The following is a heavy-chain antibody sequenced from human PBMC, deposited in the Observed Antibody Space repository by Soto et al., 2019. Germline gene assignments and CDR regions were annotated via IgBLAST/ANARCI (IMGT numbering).Heavy chain of an antibody. CDR2: INPNSGCT. CDR1: GYTFTGYY. V-gene: IGHV1-2*02. Sequence: ASVKVSCKASGYTFTGYYMHWVRQAPGQGLEWMGWINPNSGCTNYAEKFHGRVNMTRDTSMSTSYMEPGRLRSGDTAVYYCALGEMARIFAPSPGDFDIWGQGTMVTVS. CDR3: ALGEMARIFAPSPGDFDI. D-gene: IGHD5-12*01. J-gene: IGHJ3*02.